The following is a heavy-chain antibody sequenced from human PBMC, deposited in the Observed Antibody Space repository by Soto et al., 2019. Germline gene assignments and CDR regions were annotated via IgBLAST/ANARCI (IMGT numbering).Heavy chain of an antibody. J-gene: IGHJ3*02. CDR2: IKSKTDGGTT. V-gene: IGHV3-15*01. Sequence: GGSLRLSCAASGFTFSNAWMSWVRQAPGKGLEWVGRIKSKTDGGTTDYAAPVKGRFTISRDDSKNTLYLQMNSLKTEDTAVDYCTTDPFRIAAAEVQAFDIWGQGTMVTVSS. D-gene: IGHD6-13*01. CDR1: GFTFSNAW. CDR3: TTDPFRIAAAEVQAFDI.